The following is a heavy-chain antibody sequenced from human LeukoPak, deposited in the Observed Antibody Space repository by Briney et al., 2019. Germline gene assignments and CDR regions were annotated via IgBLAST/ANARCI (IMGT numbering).Heavy chain of an antibody. V-gene: IGHV3-74*01. CDR2: NNGDGSTT. Sequence: TGGSLRLSCVASGFSLSGYWMYWVRQAPGKGLMYISRNNGDGSTTNYADVVKGRFTISRDNAKNSLSLQMNNLRVEDTAVYYCARAGSHWHYVYWGQGTVVTVSS. CDR1: GFSLSGYW. D-gene: IGHD3-10*01. CDR3: ARAGSHWHYVY. J-gene: IGHJ4*02.